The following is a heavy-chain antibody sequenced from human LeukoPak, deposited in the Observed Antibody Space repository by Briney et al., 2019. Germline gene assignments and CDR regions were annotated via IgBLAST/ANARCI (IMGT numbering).Heavy chain of an antibody. CDR1: GGSISSYY. CDR2: IYYSGST. CDR3: AGGLQLVRFDY. V-gene: IGHV4-59*08. D-gene: IGHD6-6*01. Sequence: SETLSLTCTVSGGSISSYYWSWIRQPPGKGLEWIGYIYYSGSTNYNPSLKSRVTISVDTSKNQFSLKLSSVTAADTAVYYCAGGLQLVRFDYWGQGTLVTVSS. J-gene: IGHJ4*02.